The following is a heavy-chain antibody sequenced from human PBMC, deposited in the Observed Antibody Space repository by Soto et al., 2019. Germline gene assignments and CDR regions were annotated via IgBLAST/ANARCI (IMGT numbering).Heavy chain of an antibody. V-gene: IGHV1-8*01. CDR3: ARRLSSSTYYYYLDV. J-gene: IGHJ6*03. CDR1: GYTFSSYD. CDR2: MNPNSGHA. D-gene: IGHD6-6*01. Sequence: QVQLVQSGAEVKKPGASVKVSCKASGYTFSSYDIILVRQATGQGLEWMGWMNPNSGHAGFAQKYQGRVTMTRNTSISTAYMELGSLRSEDTAVYFCARRLSSSTYYYYLDVWGKGTSVTVSS.